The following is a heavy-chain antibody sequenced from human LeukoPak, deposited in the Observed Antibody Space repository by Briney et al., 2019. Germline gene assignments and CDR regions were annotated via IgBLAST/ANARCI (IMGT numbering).Heavy chain of an antibody. Sequence: ASVKVSCKASGYTFTGYYMHWVRQAPGQGLEWMGWINPNSGDTNYAQKFQGRVTLTRDTSISTAYMELSNLRSDDTAVYCCASKGVADFDYWGQGTLVTVSS. D-gene: IGHD2-21*01. CDR2: INPNSGDT. J-gene: IGHJ4*02. V-gene: IGHV1-2*02. CDR1: GYTFTGYY. CDR3: ASKGVADFDY.